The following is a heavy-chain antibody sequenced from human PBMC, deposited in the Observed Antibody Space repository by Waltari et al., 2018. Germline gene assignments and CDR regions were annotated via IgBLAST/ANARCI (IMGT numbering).Heavy chain of an antibody. V-gene: IGHV3-53*01. D-gene: IGHD6-19*01. CDR2: IYSGGST. J-gene: IGHJ4*02. Sequence: EVQLVESGGGLIQPGGSLRLSCAASGFIVRRNYMSRVRQAPGRGLVWVSLIYSGGSTYYADSVKGRFTISRDNSKNTLYLQMDSLSVEDTAVYYCARWQQWPVRAFDYWGQGTLVTVSS. CDR3: ARWQQWPVRAFDY. CDR1: GFIVRRNY.